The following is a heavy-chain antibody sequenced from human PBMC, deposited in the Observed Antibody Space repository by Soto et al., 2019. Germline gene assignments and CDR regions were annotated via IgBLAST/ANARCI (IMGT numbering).Heavy chain of an antibody. CDR3: AKTGNYGRYYYYYYGMDV. V-gene: IGHV4-59*01. CDR1: GGSISSYY. Sequence: SETLSLTSTVSGGSISSYYWSWIRQPPGKGLEWIGYIYYSGSTNYNPSLKSRVTISVDTSKNQFSLKLSSVTAADTAVYYCAKTGNYGRYYYYYYGMDVWGQGTAVTV. CDR2: IYYSGST. D-gene: IGHD4-4*01. J-gene: IGHJ6*02.